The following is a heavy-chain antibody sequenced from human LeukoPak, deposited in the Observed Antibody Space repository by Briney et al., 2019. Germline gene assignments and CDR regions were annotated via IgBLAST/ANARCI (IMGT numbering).Heavy chain of an antibody. CDR1: GFTFDDYA. D-gene: IGHD2-2*01. CDR3: ARDWYHAIDY. Sequence: GGSLRLSCAASGFTFDDYAMHWVRQAPGKGLEWVSGISWNSGRIGYADSVKGRFTISRDNAKNSLYLQMNSLRDEDTAVYYCARDWYHAIDYWGQGTLVTVSS. J-gene: IGHJ4*02. CDR2: ISWNSGRI. V-gene: IGHV3-9*01.